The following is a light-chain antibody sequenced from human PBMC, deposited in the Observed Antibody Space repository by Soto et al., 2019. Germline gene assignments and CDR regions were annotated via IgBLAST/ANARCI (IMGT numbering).Light chain of an antibody. CDR1: ESFSRW. CDR3: QQYNAYSMA. V-gene: IGKV1-5*03. J-gene: IGKJ1*01. CDR2: QAS. Sequence: DIQMTQSPSTLSASVGDRVTITCRASESFSRWLAWYQQKPGRTPKLLIYQASTLETGVTSRFSGSGSRTEFTLNISSLQPDDFATYYCQQYNAYSMAFGQGTKVEIK.